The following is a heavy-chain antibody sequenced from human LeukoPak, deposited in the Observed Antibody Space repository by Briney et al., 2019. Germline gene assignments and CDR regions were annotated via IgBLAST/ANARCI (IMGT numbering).Heavy chain of an antibody. CDR1: GGSISSSSYY. V-gene: IGHV4-39*07. CDR2: IYHSGST. CDR3: ASYDFWSGYHDY. D-gene: IGHD3-3*01. Sequence: SETLSLTCTGSGGSISSSSYYWGWIRQPPGKGLEWIGSIYHSGSTYYNPSLKSRVTISVDTSKNQFSLKLSSVTAADTAVYYCASYDFWSGYHDYWGQGTLVTVSS. J-gene: IGHJ4*02.